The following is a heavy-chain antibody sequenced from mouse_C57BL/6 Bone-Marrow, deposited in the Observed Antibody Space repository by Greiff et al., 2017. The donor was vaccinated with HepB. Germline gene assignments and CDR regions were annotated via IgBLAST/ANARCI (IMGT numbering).Heavy chain of an antibody. CDR1: GFSFSSYA. CDR3: TREHYGSWYFDV. V-gene: IGHV5-9-1*02. D-gene: IGHD1-1*01. J-gene: IGHJ1*03. CDR2: ISSGGDYI. Sequence: EVMLVESGAGLVKPGGSLKLSCAASGFSFSSYAMSWVRQTPEKRLEWVAYISSGGDYIYYADTVKGRLTISRDNARNTLNLQMSSLKSEDTAMYYCTREHYGSWYFDVWGTGATVTVST.